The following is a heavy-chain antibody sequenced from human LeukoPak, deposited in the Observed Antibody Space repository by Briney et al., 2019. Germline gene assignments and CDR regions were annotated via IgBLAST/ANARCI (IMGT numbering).Heavy chain of an antibody. J-gene: IGHJ6*03. CDR3: AKGGAPYYYYMDV. CDR2: ISFDGSNK. D-gene: IGHD1-26*01. Sequence: GGSLRLSCAASGFTFSDFAMHWVRQAPGKGLEWVAVISFDGSNKYYADSVKGRFTISRDDSKNTLYLQMNSLRAEDTAVYYCAKGGAPYYYYMDVWGKGTTVTVSS. CDR1: GFTFSDFA. V-gene: IGHV3-30*18.